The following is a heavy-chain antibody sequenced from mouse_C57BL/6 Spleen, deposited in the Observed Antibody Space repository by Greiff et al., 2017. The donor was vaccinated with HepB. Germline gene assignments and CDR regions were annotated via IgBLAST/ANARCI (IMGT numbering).Heavy chain of an antibody. J-gene: IGHJ4*01. CDR1: GFTFSSYA. V-gene: IGHV5-4*03. CDR2: ISDGGSYT. CDR3: ARGGGRRAYYYAMDY. Sequence: EVNLVESGGGLVKPGGSLKLSCAASGFTFSSYAMSWVRQTPEKRLEWVATISDGGSYTYYPDNVKGRFTISRDNAKNNLYLQMSHLKSEDTAMYYCARGGGRRAYYYAMDYWGQGTSVTVSS. D-gene: IGHD3-1*01.